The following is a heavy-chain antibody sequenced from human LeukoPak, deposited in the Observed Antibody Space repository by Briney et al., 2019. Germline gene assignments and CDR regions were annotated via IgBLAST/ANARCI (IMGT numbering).Heavy chain of an antibody. CDR2: IKSKTDGGTT. D-gene: IGHD2-15*01. V-gene: IGHV3-15*07. Sequence: PGGSLRLSCAASGFTFSNAWMNWVRQAPGKGLEWVGRIKSKTDGGTTDCAAPVKGRFTISRDDSKNTLFLQMNSLRAEDTALHYCAKGISRYCSGGTCYFDYWGQGTLVTVSS. CDR3: AKGISRYCSGGTCYFDY. CDR1: GFTFSNAW. J-gene: IGHJ4*02.